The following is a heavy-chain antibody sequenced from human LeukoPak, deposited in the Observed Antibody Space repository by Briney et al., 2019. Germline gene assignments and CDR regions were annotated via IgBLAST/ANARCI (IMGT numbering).Heavy chain of an antibody. CDR2: VGYDGSNK. CDR3: AKDRGSSWTFDY. J-gene: IGHJ4*02. V-gene: IGHV3-30*02. CDR1: GFTFSGYG. D-gene: IGHD6-13*01. Sequence: GGSLSLSCVPSGFTFSGYGMHWVRQAPGKGVEWVACVGYDGSNKYYADSVTGRFPISRDNSKNTMYLQMNSLRVEDTAVYYCAKDRGSSWTFDYWGQGTLVTVSS.